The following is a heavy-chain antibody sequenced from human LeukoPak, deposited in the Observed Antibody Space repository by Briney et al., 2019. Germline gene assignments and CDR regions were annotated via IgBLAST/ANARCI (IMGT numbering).Heavy chain of an antibody. CDR3: AKAEGTAAAYGWFDY. CDR1: GFTVSSNY. J-gene: IGHJ4*02. V-gene: IGHV3-23*01. CDR2: ISRSGGST. Sequence: GGSLRLSCTASGFTVSSNYMTWVRQAPGKGLEWVSAISRSGGSTYYADSVKGRFTISRDNSKNTLYLQMNSLRAEDTAVYYCAKAEGTAAAYGWFDYWGQGTLVTVSS. D-gene: IGHD6-13*01.